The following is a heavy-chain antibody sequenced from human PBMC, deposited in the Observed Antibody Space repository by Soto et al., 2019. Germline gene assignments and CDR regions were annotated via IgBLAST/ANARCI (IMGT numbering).Heavy chain of an antibody. Sequence: ASVKVSCKASGYTFTSYAMHWVRQAPGQRLEWMGWINAGNGNTKYSQKFQGRVTITRDTSASTAYMGLSSLRSEDTAVYYCAREVEYYYDSSGYYYFDYWGQGTLVTVSS. D-gene: IGHD3-22*01. J-gene: IGHJ4*02. V-gene: IGHV1-3*01. CDR2: INAGNGNT. CDR1: GYTFTSYA. CDR3: AREVEYYYDSSGYYYFDY.